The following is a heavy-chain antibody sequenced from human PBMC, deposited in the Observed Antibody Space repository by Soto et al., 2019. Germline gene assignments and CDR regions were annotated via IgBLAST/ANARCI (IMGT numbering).Heavy chain of an antibody. V-gene: IGHV4-34*01. CDR2: INHSGST. D-gene: IGHD3-9*01. Sequence: PSETLSLTCAVYGGSFSGYYWSWIRQPPGKGLEWIGEINHSGSTNYNPSLKSRVTISVDTSKNQFSLKLSSVTAADTAVYYCAGGRKNYYDILTGSYGMDVWGQGTTGTVSS. CDR3: AGGRKNYYDILTGSYGMDV. J-gene: IGHJ6*02. CDR1: GGSFSGYY.